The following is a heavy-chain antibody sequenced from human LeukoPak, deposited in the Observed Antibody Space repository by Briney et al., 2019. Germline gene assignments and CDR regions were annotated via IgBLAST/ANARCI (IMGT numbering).Heavy chain of an antibody. CDR1: GFSFSAYN. V-gene: IGHV3-21*01. D-gene: IGHD3-22*01. Sequence: PGGSLRLSCAASGFSFSAYNINWVRQAPGKGLEWVSCISPSGDHRYYADSVRGRFIISRDNAKNSVYLQMNSLRAEDTAVYYCARDAAYFDSSGYYPDPLDYWGQGTLVSVSS. J-gene: IGHJ4*02. CDR2: ISPSGDHR. CDR3: ARDAAYFDSSGYYPDPLDY.